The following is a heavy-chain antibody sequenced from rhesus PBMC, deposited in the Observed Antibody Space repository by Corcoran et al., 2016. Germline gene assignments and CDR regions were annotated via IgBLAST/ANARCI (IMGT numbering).Heavy chain of an antibody. CDR3: AKNRGIGWFGYGLDS. CDR1: GDPASIRL. D-gene: IGHD6-31*01. V-gene: IGHV4-173*01. J-gene: IGHJ6*01. Sequence: QLQLQESGPGLVKPSETLSLTRTALGDPASIRLWNWVRQPPGKGLEWIGRISGSDGKTEYNPSPKSRVTISTDTSKNQVSLSLNSVTAADTAVYFCAKNRGIGWFGYGLDSWGQGVLVTVSS. CDR2: ISGSDGKT.